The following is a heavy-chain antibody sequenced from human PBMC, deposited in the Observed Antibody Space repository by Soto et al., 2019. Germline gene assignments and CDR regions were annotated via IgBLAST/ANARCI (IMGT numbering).Heavy chain of an antibody. Sequence: PGGSLRLSCAASGFTFSSYAMNWVRQAPGKGLEWVSAISGTGVGTYYANSVQGRFTISRDNSKNTVYLQMGSLRPEDMAVYYCARRARPDFYYMDVWGKGTTVTVSS. CDR3: ARRARPDFYYMDV. D-gene: IGHD6-6*01. CDR1: GFTFSSYA. CDR2: ISGTGVGT. V-gene: IGHV3-64*01. J-gene: IGHJ6*03.